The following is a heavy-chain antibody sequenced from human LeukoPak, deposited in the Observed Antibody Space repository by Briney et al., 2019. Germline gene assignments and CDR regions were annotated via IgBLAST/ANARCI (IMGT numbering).Heavy chain of an antibody. CDR3: AGRAQTTGWSFDY. J-gene: IGHJ4*02. V-gene: IGHV4-4*07. Sequence: PSETLSLTCIVSGGSISSYYWSWIRQPAGKGLEWIGRIHTSGSTNYNPSLKRRVAMSVDTSKNQFSLELSSVTAADTAVYYCAGRAQTTGWSFDYWGQGALVTVSS. CDR1: GGSISSYY. D-gene: IGHD6-19*01. CDR2: IHTSGST.